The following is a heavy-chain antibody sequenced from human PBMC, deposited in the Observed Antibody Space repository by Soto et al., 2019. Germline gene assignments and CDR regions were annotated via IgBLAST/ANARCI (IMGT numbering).Heavy chain of an antibody. J-gene: IGHJ4*02. CDR3: ARDPLGRYYGSGSYYFDY. CDR1: GFTFSSYA. CDR2: ISYDGSNK. Sequence: QVQLVESGGGVVQPGRSLRLSCAASGFTFSSYATHWVCQAPGKGLEWVAVISYDGSNKYYADSVKGRFTISRDNSKNTLYLQMNSLRAEDTAVYYCARDPLGRYYGSGSYYFDYWGQGTLVTVSS. V-gene: IGHV3-30-3*01. D-gene: IGHD3-10*01.